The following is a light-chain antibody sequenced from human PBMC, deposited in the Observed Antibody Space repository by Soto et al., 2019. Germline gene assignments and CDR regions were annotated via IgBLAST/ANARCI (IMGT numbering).Light chain of an antibody. J-gene: IGLJ2*01. Sequence: QSALTQPASVSGSPGQSITISCTGSSSDIGAYNYVSWYQQSPGNAPKLIIYEVSNRPSGISNRFSGSKSGNTASLTISGLQAEDEADYHCSSFTSTTILVFGGGTKVTVL. CDR3: SSFTSTTILV. CDR2: EVS. CDR1: SSDIGAYNY. V-gene: IGLV2-14*01.